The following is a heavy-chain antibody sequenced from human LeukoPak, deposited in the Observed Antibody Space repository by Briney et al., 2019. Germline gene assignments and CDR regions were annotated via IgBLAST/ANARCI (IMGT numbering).Heavy chain of an antibody. CDR1: GFTFSDYY. CDR3: AIAQYSGSHSPFDY. V-gene: IGHV3-11*04. J-gene: IGHJ4*02. Sequence: GGSLRLSCAASGFTFSDYYMSWIRQAPGKGLDWVSYISSSGSTIYYADSVKGRFTISRDNAKNSLYLQMNSLRAEDTAVYYCAIAQYSGSHSPFDYWGQGTPVTVSS. CDR2: ISSSGSTI. D-gene: IGHD1-26*01.